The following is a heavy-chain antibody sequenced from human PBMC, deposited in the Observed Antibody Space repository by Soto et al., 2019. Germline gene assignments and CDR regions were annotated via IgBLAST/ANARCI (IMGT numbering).Heavy chain of an antibody. J-gene: IGHJ4*02. D-gene: IGHD3-9*01. CDR2: ISYVGSNK. Sequence: QVQLVESGGGVVQPGRSLRLSCSASGFTFSSYAMHWFRQAPGEGLEWVAVISYVGSNKHYANSVKGRFTISRDNSNNTLYLQMNSLRAEDTAVYYCARDYGFLTGFLDYWGQGTLVTVSS. CDR3: ARDYGFLTGFLDY. CDR1: GFTFSSYA. V-gene: IGHV3-30-3*01.